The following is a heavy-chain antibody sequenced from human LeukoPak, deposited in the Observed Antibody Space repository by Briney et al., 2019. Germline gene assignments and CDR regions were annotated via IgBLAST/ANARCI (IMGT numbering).Heavy chain of an antibody. CDR3: ARGEKWELLNSFDY. CDR2: INTNTGNP. D-gene: IGHD1-26*01. Sequence: ASVKVSCKASGYTFTNYGISWVRQAPGQGLEWMGWINTNTGNPTYAQGFTGRFVFSLDTSVSTAYLQISSLKAEDTAVYYCARGEKWELLNSFDYWGQGTLVTVSS. CDR1: GYTFTNYG. V-gene: IGHV7-4-1*02. J-gene: IGHJ4*02.